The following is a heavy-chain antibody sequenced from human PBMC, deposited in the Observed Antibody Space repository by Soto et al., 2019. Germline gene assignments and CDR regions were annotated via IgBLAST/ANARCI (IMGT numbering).Heavy chain of an antibody. J-gene: IGHJ6*02. CDR1: GYTLTELS. D-gene: IGHD3-10*01. Sequence: RASVKVSCKVSGYTLTELSMHWVRQAPGKGLEWMGGFDPEDGETIYAQKFQGRVTMTEDTSTDTAYMELSSLRSEDTAVYYCALSGSGSYYPDTYYYYGMDVWGQGTTVTVSS. V-gene: IGHV1-24*01. CDR2: FDPEDGET. CDR3: ALSGSGSYYPDTYYYYGMDV.